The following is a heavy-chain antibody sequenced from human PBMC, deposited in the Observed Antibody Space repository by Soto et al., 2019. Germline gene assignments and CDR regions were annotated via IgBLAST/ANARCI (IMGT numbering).Heavy chain of an antibody. CDR1: GFTFNTYA. CDR2: ITSSGGTT. Sequence: EVQLLESGGGLVQPGGSLRLSCAASGFTFNTYAMSWVRQAPGKGLEWVSSITSSGGTTYYADSVEGRFTISRDNSKNSLYLQVSSLRAEDTAIYHCAKDRPNYYERRGAYYRRGGDFWGQGTRVTVSS. CDR3: AKDRPNYYERRGAYYRRGGDF. D-gene: IGHD3-22*01. J-gene: IGHJ4*02. V-gene: IGHV3-23*01.